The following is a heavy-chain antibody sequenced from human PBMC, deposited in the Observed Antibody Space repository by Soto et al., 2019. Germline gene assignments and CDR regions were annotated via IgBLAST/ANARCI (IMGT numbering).Heavy chain of an antibody. CDR1: GFTFSSYG. Sequence: PGGSLRLSCAASGFTFSSYGMHWVRQAPGKGLEWVAVIWYDGSNKYYADSVKGRFTISRDNSKNTLYLQMNSLRAEDTAVYYCAKAPDYDFWSGYYPWFDPWGQGTLVTVSS. CDR3: AKAPDYDFWSGYYPWFDP. CDR2: IWYDGSNK. D-gene: IGHD3-3*01. V-gene: IGHV3-33*06. J-gene: IGHJ5*02.